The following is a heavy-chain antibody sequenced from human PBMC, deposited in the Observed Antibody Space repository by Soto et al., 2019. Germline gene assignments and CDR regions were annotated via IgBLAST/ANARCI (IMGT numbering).Heavy chain of an antibody. CDR2: ISFSGGDT. J-gene: IGHJ4*02. CDR1: GFTFTKYV. Sequence: GGSLRLSCAASGFTFTKYVMSWVRQVPGKGLDWVAAISFSGGDTFYADSVKGWFIISRDNSKNTVSLQMNSLGAEDTAVYYCASRQSSPYFDYWGQGTLVTVSS. V-gene: IGHV3-23*01. CDR3: ASRQSSPYFDY. D-gene: IGHD3-10*01.